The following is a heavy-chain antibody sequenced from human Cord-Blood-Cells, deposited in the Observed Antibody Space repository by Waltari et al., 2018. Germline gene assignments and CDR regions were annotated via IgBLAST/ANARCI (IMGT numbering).Heavy chain of an antibody. Sequence: QVQLVQPGAAGKKPGASVKVSCKASGNPFTTYAMHGLRRAPGQRLKGMGWINAGNGNTKYSQKFQGRVTITRDTSASTAYMELSSLRSEDTAVYYCARDQGGDYDAFDIWGQGTMVTVSS. CDR2: INAGNGNT. CDR1: GNPFTTYA. J-gene: IGHJ3*02. CDR3: ARDQGGDYDAFDI. V-gene: IGHV1-3*01. D-gene: IGHD2-21*02.